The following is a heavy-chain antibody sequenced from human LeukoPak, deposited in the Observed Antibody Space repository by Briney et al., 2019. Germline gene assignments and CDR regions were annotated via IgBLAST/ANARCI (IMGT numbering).Heavy chain of an antibody. CDR2: IYYSGST. Sequence: SETLSLTCTVSGGSISSSSYYWGWIRQPPGKGLEWIGSIYYSGSTYYNPSLKSRVTISVDTSKNQFSLKLSSVTAADTAVYYCARISGYDFWSGYCDYWGQGTLVTVSS. D-gene: IGHD3-3*01. V-gene: IGHV4-39*01. J-gene: IGHJ4*02. CDR3: ARISGYDFWSGYCDY. CDR1: GGSISSSSYY.